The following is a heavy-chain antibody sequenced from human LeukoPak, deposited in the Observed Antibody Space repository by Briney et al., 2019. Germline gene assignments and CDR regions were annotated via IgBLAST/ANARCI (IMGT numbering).Heavy chain of an antibody. CDR3: ARRYDGFDY. CDR1: GFTFSSYA. D-gene: IGHD3-3*01. V-gene: IGHV3-30-3*01. CDR2: ISYDGSNK. J-gene: IGHJ4*02. Sequence: GGSLRLSCAASGFTFSSYAVHWVRQAPGRGLEWVAVISYDGSNKYYADSVKGRFPISRDNSKNTLYLQMNSLRAEDTAVYYCARRYDGFDYWGQGTLVTVSS.